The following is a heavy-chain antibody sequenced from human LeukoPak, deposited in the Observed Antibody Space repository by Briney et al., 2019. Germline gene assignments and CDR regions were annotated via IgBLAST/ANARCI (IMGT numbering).Heavy chain of an antibody. CDR2: FEPEDGET. D-gene: IGHD5-18*01. CDR3: ATVGVVGDTAMVPHFDY. CDR1: GYTLTELS. J-gene: IGHJ4*02. Sequence: ASVKVSCKVSGYTLTELSMHWVRQAPGKGLEWIGGFEPEDGETIYAQKFQGRVTMTEDTSTDTAYMELSSLRSEDTAVYYCATVGVVGDTAMVPHFDYWGQGTLVTVSS. V-gene: IGHV1-24*01.